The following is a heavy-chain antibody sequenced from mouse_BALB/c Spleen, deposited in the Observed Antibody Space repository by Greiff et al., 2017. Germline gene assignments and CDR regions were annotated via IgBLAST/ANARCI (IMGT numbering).Heavy chain of an antibody. CDR3: ARGTGGYAMDY. Sequence: EVQLQQSGPGLVKPSQSLSLTCSVTGYSITSGYYWNWIRQFPGNKLEWMGYISYDGSNNYNPSLKNRISITRDTSKNQFFLKLNSVTTEDTATYYCARGTGGYAMDYWGQGTSVTVSS. CDR2: ISYDGSN. CDR1: GYSITSGYY. V-gene: IGHV3-6*02. D-gene: IGHD4-1*01. J-gene: IGHJ4*01.